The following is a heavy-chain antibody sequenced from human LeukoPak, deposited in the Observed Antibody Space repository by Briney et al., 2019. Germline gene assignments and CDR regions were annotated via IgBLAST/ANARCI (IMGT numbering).Heavy chain of an antibody. V-gene: IGHV4-34*01. D-gene: IGHD3-10*01. Sequence: SETLSLTCAVYGGSFSGYYWSWIRQPPGKGLEWIGEINHSGSTNYNPSLKSRVTISVDTSKSQFSLKLSSVTAADTAVYYCARVGFVRGVTAYFDYWGQGILVTVSS. J-gene: IGHJ4*02. CDR1: GGSFSGYY. CDR2: INHSGST. CDR3: ARVGFVRGVTAYFDY.